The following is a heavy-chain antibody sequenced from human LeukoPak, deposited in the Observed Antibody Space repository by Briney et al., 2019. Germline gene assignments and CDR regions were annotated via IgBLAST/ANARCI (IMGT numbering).Heavy chain of an antibody. CDR3: AKASLIAARPLPDAFDI. D-gene: IGHD6-6*01. CDR2: ISWNSGSI. CDR1: GFTFDDYA. V-gene: IGHV3-9*01. J-gene: IGHJ3*02. Sequence: GGSLRLSCAASGFTFDDYAMHWVRQAPGKGLEWVSGISWNSGSIGYADSVKGRFTIPRDNAKNSLYLQMNSLRAEDTALYYCAKASLIAARPLPDAFDIWGQGTMVTVSS.